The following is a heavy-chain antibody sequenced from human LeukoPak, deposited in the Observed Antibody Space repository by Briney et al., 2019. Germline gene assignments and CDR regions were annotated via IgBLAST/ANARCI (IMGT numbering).Heavy chain of an antibody. J-gene: IGHJ6*03. CDR2: LHSGGTT. CDR3: AKGGGYEAQYYSYYLDV. V-gene: IGHV3-66*01. CDR1: GFTVSSNY. D-gene: IGHD5-12*01. Sequence: GGSLRLSCTASGFTVSSNYMSWVRQAPGGGRGCVSFLHSGGTTYYADSVKGRFTISRDNSQNTLYLQMKSLRAEDTAVYYCAKGGGYEAQYYSYYLDVWGKGTTVTISS.